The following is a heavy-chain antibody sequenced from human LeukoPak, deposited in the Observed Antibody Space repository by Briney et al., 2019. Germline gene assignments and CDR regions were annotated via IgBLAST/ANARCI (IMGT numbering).Heavy chain of an antibody. D-gene: IGHD1-1*01. CDR3: ARGPPRGKYYYMDV. V-gene: IGHV3-13*01. CDR1: GFTFSSFD. CDR2: IGTASDT. J-gene: IGHJ6*03. Sequence: GGSLRRYCAASGFTFSSFDMHWVRQPTGQGLEWVSTIGTASDTYYPGSVEGRFTLSRDNAKNSLYLQMNSLTAGDTAVYYCARGPPRGKYYYMDVWGKGTTVTVSS.